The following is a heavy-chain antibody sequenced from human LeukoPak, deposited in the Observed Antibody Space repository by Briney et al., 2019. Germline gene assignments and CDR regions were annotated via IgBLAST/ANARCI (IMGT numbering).Heavy chain of an antibody. Sequence: SVTVSCKASGGTFSSYAISWVRQAPGQGLEWMGGIIPILGTANYAQKFQGRVTITADESTSTAYMELSSLRSEDTAVYYCARMGYSYGPGYFQHWGQGTLVTVSS. CDR3: ARMGYSYGPGYFQH. D-gene: IGHD5-18*01. J-gene: IGHJ1*01. CDR1: GGTFSSYA. V-gene: IGHV1-69*01. CDR2: IIPILGTA.